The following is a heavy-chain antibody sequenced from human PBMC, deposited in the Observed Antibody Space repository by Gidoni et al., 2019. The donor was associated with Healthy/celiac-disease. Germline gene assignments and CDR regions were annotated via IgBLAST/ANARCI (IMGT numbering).Heavy chain of an antibody. V-gene: IGHV3-21*01. CDR1: GFTFSSYS. Sequence: EVQLVESGGGLVKPGGSLRLSCAASGFTFSSYSMNWVRQAPGKGLEWVSSISSSSSYIYYADSVKGRFTISRDNAKNSLYLQMNSLRAEDTAVYYCARDSSGSFLAADPFDYWGQGTLVTVSS. D-gene: IGHD1-26*01. CDR3: ARDSSGSFLAADPFDY. J-gene: IGHJ4*02. CDR2: ISSSSSYI.